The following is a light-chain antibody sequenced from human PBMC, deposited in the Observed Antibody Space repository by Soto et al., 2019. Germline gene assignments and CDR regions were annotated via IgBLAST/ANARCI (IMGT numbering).Light chain of an antibody. V-gene: IGKV4-1*01. J-gene: IGKJ3*01. Sequence: DIVMTQSPDSLAVSLGERATIHCKSSQSVLYGSDNENNLAWYQQKPGQPPKLLIYWASTRESGVPARFSGSGSGTDFTLTISSLQAEDVAVYYCQQYNNWPLTFGPGTKVDIK. CDR1: QSVLYGSDNENN. CDR3: QQYNNWPLT. CDR2: WAS.